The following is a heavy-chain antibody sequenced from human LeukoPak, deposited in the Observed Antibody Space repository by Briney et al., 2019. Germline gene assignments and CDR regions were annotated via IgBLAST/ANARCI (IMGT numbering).Heavy chain of an antibody. CDR2: INPNSGGT. J-gene: IGHJ3*02. D-gene: IGHD3-22*01. CDR3: ARSQIYDSSGYYYSNGAFDI. CDR1: GYTFTGYY. Sequence: GASVKVSCKASGYTFTGYYMHWVRQAPGQGLEWMGRINPNSGGTNYAQKFQGWVTMTRDTSISTAYMELSRLRSDDTAVYYCARSQIYDSSGYYYSNGAFDIWGQGTMVTVSS. V-gene: IGHV1-2*04.